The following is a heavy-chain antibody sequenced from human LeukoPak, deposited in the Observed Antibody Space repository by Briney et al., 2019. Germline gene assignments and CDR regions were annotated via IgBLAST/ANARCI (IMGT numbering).Heavy chain of an antibody. V-gene: IGHV1-2*06. J-gene: IGHJ5*02. CDR1: GYTFTSYG. CDR2: INPNSGGT. D-gene: IGHD2/OR15-2a*01. Sequence: GASVKVSCKASGYTFTSYGISWVRQAPGQGLEWMGRINPNSGGTNYAQKFQGRVTMTRDTSISTAYMELSRLRSDDTAVYYCASTYGATDFGWFDPWGQGTLVTVSS. CDR3: ASTYGATDFGWFDP.